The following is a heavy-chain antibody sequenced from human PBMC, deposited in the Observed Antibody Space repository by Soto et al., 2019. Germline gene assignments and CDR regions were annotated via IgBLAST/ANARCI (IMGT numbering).Heavy chain of an antibody. CDR1: GGTFSSYA. D-gene: IGHD3-22*01. V-gene: IGHV1-69*13. CDR3: ARASQGIDSSGYYYGVNWFDP. J-gene: IGHJ5*02. CDR2: IIPIFGTA. Sequence: AVKVSCKASGGTFSSYAISWVRQAPGQGLEWMGGIIPIFGTANYAQKFQGRVTITADESTSTAYMELSSLRSEDTAVYYCARASQGIDSSGYYYGVNWFDPWGQGTLVTVSS.